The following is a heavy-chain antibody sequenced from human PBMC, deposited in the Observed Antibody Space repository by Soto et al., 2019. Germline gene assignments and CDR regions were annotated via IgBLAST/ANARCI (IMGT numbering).Heavy chain of an antibody. CDR1: GGTFRSYA. D-gene: IGHD3-22*01. V-gene: IGHV1-69*12. CDR2: IIPIFGTA. Sequence: QVQLVQSGAEVKKPGSSVKVSCKASGGTFRSYAISWVRQAPGQGLEWMGGIIPIFGTANYAQKFQGRVTITADESTSTAYMELSSLRSEDTAVYYCARGADYYDSSGYSLDYWGQGTLVTVSS. CDR3: ARGADYYDSSGYSLDY. J-gene: IGHJ4*02.